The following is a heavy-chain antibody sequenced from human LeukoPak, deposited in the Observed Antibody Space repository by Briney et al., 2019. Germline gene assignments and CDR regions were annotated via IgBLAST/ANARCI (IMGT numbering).Heavy chain of an antibody. D-gene: IGHD3-16*01. CDR1: GFTFDDYG. V-gene: IGHV3-20*04. J-gene: IGHJ4*02. CDR3: VRGGELVGSYFDY. CDR2: INWNGDDT. Sequence: GGSLRLSCAASGFTFDDYGMSWVRQAPGKGLDWVSGINWNGDDTNYADSVNGRFTISRDNAKNSLYLQINSLRAEDTALYYCVRGGELVGSYFDYWGPGTLVTVSS.